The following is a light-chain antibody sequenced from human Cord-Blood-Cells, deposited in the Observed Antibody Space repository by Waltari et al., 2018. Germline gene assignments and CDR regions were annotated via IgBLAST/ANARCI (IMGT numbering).Light chain of an antibody. CDR1: ALPKQY. CDR3: QSADSSGTYV. Sequence: QTARITCSGDALPKQYAYWYQQKPGQAPVLVIYKDSERPSGIPERFSGSSSGTTVTLTISGVQAEDEADYYCQSADSSGTYVFGTGTKVTVL. CDR2: KDS. J-gene: IGLJ1*01. V-gene: IGLV3-25*03.